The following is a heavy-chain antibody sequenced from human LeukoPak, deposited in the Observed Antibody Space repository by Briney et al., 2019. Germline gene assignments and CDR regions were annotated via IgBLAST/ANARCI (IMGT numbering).Heavy chain of an antibody. Sequence: PSETLSLTCTVSGDSISSYYWSWIRQPPGKGLEWIGYIYYSGSTNYNPSLKSRVTISADTSKNQFSLKLSSVTAADTAVYYCARGRGIFGVVFTPPRHYYFDYWGQGTLVTVSS. CDR2: IYYSGST. J-gene: IGHJ4*02. CDR1: GDSISSYY. D-gene: IGHD3-3*01. CDR3: ARGRGIFGVVFTPPRHYYFDY. V-gene: IGHV4-59*12.